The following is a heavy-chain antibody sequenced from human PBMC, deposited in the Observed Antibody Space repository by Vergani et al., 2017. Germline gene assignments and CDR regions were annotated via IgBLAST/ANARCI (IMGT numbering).Heavy chain of an antibody. CDR2: ISGSGGST. CDR1: GFTFSRYA. Sequence: EVQLLDSGGGLVQPGGSLRLSCAASGFTFSRYAMSWVRQAPGKGLEWVSGISGSGGSTYYADSVRGRFTISRDNSKNTLFLQMNSLRAEDTAVYYCTTRKEGYFDYWGQGTLVTVSS. V-gene: IGHV3-23*01. J-gene: IGHJ4*02. CDR3: TTRKEGYFDY.